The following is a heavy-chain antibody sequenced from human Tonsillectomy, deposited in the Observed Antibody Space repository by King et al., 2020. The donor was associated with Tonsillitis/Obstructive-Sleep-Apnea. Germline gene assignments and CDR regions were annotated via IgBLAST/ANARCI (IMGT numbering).Heavy chain of an antibody. CDR2: IYYSVST. J-gene: IGHJ4*02. D-gene: IGHD3-22*01. Sequence: QLQESGPGLVKPSQTLSLTCTVSGGSISSGGYYWSWIRQHPGKGLEWIGYIYYSVSTYYNPSLKSRVTISVETSKNQFSLKLSSVTAADTAVYYCAREGRYYYDSSGYYQYYFDYWGQGTLVTVSS. CDR3: AREGRYYYDSSGYYQYYFDY. CDR1: GGSISSGGYY. V-gene: IGHV4-31*03.